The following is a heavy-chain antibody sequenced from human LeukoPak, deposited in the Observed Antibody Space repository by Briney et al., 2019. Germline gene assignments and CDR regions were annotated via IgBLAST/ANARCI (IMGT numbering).Heavy chain of an antibody. CDR3: ATEVGQWLVRT. V-gene: IGHV4-38-2*01. D-gene: IGHD6-19*01. Sequence: SETLSLTCGVSGYSLSSGYYWGWIRQPPGKGREWIGSIYHSGRTYYNPSLKSRVTISVDTSKNHFSLKLTSVTAADTAVYYCATEVGQWLVRTWGQGTLVTVSS. CDR1: GYSLSSGYY. J-gene: IGHJ4*02. CDR2: IYHSGRT.